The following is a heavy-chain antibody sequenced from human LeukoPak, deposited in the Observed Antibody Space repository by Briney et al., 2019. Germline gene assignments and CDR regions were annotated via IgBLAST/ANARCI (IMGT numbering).Heavy chain of an antibody. Sequence: ASVKVSCKASGYTFTDYLINWVRQAPGQVLEWMGLINPDGGNTNYAQNFQGRVTLTRDTSTSTVYMELSSLRSEDTAIYYCARIRDGYNDAYDLWGQGTVVTVPS. V-gene: IGHV1-46*01. CDR3: ARIRDGYNDAYDL. D-gene: IGHD5-24*01. CDR2: INPDGGNT. J-gene: IGHJ3*01. CDR1: GYTFTDYL.